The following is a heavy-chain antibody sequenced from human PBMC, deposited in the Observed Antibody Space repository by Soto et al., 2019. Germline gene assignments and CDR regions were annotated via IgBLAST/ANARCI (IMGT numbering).Heavy chain of an antibody. D-gene: IGHD2-8*01. CDR1: GFTFSSYW. V-gene: IGHV3-7*01. J-gene: IGHJ4*02. CDR3: VRGTMVPGLDH. CDR2: IKGDGREK. Sequence: EVQLVESGGGLVQPGGSLRLSCAASGFTFSSYWINWVRQTPGKGLEWVANIKGDGREKYYVDSLKGRFTISRDNAKNSLYLHMNSLKVEDTAVYYCVRGTMVPGLDHWGQGTLVTVSS.